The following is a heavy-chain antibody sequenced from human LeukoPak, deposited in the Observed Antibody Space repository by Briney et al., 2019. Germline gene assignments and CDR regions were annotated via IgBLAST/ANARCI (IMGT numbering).Heavy chain of an antibody. Sequence: SQTLSLTCTVSGGSISSGDYYWSWIRQPPGQGLEWIGYIYYSGSTHYNPSLKSRVTISVDTSKNQFSLKLSSVTAADTAVYYCARASVIYYYGMDVWGQGTTVTVSS. CDR3: ARASVIYYYGMDV. D-gene: IGHD2-21*01. V-gene: IGHV4-30-4*01. J-gene: IGHJ6*02. CDR2: IYYSGST. CDR1: GGSISSGDYY.